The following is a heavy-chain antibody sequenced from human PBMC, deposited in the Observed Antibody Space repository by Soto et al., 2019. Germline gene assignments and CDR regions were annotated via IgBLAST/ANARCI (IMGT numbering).Heavy chain of an antibody. CDR2: IHPSGGGT. J-gene: IGHJ4*02. D-gene: IGHD2-21*02. CDR3: ARGGHIAVVTASFDN. CDR1: GYTFNTYY. V-gene: IGHV1-46*02. Sequence: ASVKVSCKPSGYTFNTYYLHWLRQAPGQALEWMGVIHPSGGGTTYAQKFLGRVTVTRDTSTTTVFVELSSLRSDDTAVYYCARGGHIAVVTASFDNWGQGTLVTVSS.